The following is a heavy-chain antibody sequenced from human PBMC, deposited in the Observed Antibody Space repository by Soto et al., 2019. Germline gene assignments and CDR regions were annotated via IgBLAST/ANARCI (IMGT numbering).Heavy chain of an antibody. CDR1: VGSISRGGYY. J-gene: IGHJ4*02. D-gene: IGHD3-22*01. Sequence: TRSLTCTVSVGSISRGGYYCSWVRQHPGRGLGWIGYIYYSGSTYCNRALKSRVTISVDTSKNQFSLKLSSVTAADTAVYYCARDSPSGRVPYYYYDSSGSHYYFAYRGQGTSVPVSS. CDR2: IYYSGST. V-gene: IGHV4-31*02. CDR3: ARDSPSGRVPYYYYDSSGSHYYFAY.